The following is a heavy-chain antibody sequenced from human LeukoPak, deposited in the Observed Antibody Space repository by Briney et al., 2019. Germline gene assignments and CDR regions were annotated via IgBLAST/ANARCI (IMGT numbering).Heavy chain of an antibody. D-gene: IGHD6-13*01. J-gene: IGHJ6*03. CDR2: IYTSGST. V-gene: IGHV4-4*07. CDR3: ARTYSSSWSPLGYYMDV. CDR1: GGSISSYY. Sequence: PSETLSLTCTVSGGSISSYYWSWIRQPAGRGLEWIGRIYTSGSTNYNPSLKSRVTMSVDTSKNQFSLKLSSVTAADTAVYYCARTYSSSWSPLGYYMDVWGKGTTVTVSS.